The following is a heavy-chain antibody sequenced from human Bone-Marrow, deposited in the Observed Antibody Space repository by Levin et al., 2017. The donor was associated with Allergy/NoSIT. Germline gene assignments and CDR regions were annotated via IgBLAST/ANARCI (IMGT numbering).Heavy chain of an antibody. CDR3: AKDLGGSYVNWFDP. D-gene: IGHD1-26*01. V-gene: IGHV3-23*01. CDR1: GFTFSSYA. CDR2: ISGSGGST. Sequence: GESLKISCAASGFTFSSYAMSWVRQAPGKGLEWVSAISGSGGSTYYADSVKGRFTISRDNSKNTLYLQMNSLRAEDTAVYYCAKDLGGSYVNWFDPWGQGTLVTVSS. J-gene: IGHJ5*02.